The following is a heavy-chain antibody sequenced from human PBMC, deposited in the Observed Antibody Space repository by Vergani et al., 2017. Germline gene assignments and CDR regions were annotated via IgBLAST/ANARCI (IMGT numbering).Heavy chain of an antibody. CDR3: ARGYCSGGSCYKGLVQH. D-gene: IGHD2-15*01. Sequence: EVQLVESGGGLVQPGRSLRLSCTASGFTFGDYAMSWVRQAPGKGLEWVGFIRSKAYGGTTEYAASVKGRFTISRDNAKNSLYLQMNSLRAEDTAVYYCARGYCSGGSCYKGLVQHWGQGTLVTVSS. CDR2: IRSKAYGGTT. J-gene: IGHJ1*01. CDR1: GFTFGDYA. V-gene: IGHV3-49*04.